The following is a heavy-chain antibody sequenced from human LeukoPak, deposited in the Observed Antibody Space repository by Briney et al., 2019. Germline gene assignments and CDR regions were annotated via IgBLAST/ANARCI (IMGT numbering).Heavy chain of an antibody. V-gene: IGHV4-59*08. CDR1: GGSISSYY. CDR2: IYYSGST. D-gene: IGHD2-21*02. Sequence: SETLSLTCTVSGGSISSYYWSWIRQPPGKGLEWIGYIYYSGSTNYNPSLKSRVTISVDTSKNQFSLKLSSVTAADTAVYYCATTYCGGDCWRGFHWYFDLWGRGTLVTVSS. CDR3: ATTYCGGDCWRGFHWYFDL. J-gene: IGHJ2*01.